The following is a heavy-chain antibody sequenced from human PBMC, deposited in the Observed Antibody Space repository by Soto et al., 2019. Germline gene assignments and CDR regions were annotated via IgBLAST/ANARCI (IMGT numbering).Heavy chain of an antibody. Sequence: QVQLVQSGAEVKKPGSSVKVSCKASGGTFSSYAISWVRQAPGQGLEWMGGIIPIFGTADYAQKFQGRVTITADESTSTAYMELSSLRSEDTAVYYSASLIAAAGPPHSPRYYYGMDVWGQGTTVTVSS. CDR1: GGTFSSYA. CDR3: ASLIAAAGPPHSPRYYYGMDV. CDR2: IIPIFGTA. V-gene: IGHV1-69*12. J-gene: IGHJ6*02. D-gene: IGHD6-13*01.